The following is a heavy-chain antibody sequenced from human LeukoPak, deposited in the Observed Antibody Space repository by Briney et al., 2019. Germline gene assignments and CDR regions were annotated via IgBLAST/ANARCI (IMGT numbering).Heavy chain of an antibody. CDR2: INHSGST. D-gene: IGHD6-19*01. V-gene: IGHV4-34*01. Sequence: SETLSLTCAVYGGSFSGYYWSWIRQPPGKGLEWIGEINHSGSTNYNPSLKSRVTISVDTSKNQSSLKLSSVTAADTAVYYCAREQYSSGWYSFDYWGQGTLVTVSS. J-gene: IGHJ4*02. CDR1: GGSFSGYY. CDR3: AREQYSSGWYSFDY.